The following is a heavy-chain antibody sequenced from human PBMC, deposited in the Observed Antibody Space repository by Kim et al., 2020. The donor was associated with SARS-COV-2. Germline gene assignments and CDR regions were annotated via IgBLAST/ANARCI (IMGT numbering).Heavy chain of an antibody. Sequence: SETLSLTCTVSGGSITSISYYWGWIRQTPGEKIEWIGNMYHTGSSYYNPSLKSPVTISVDTSQNQFFLNVRSVTAADTALYYCARSWFGDLFSGCVDPWG. J-gene: IGHJ5*02. CDR3: ARSWFGDLFSGCVDP. V-gene: IGHV4-39*01. D-gene: IGHD3-10*01. CDR1: GGSITSISYY. CDR2: MYHTGSS.